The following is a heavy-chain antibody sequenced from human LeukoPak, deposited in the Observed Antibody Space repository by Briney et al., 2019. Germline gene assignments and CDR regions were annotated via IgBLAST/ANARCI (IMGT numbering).Heavy chain of an antibody. CDR1: GFTFSSYG. CDR2: ISYDGSNK. CDR3: ARDREGNWFDP. J-gene: IGHJ5*02. V-gene: IGHV3-30*03. D-gene: IGHD1-26*01. Sequence: GGSLRLSCAASGFTFSSYGIHWVRQAPGKGLEWVAVISYDGSNKYYADSVKGRFTISRDNSKNTLYLQMNSLRAEDTAVYYCARDREGNWFDPWGQGTLVTVSS.